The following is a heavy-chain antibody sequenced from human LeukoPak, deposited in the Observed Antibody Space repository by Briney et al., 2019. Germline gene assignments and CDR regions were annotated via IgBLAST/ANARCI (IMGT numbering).Heavy chain of an antibody. CDR3: ARDYSSGWYGLGAFDI. D-gene: IGHD6-19*01. CDR1: GFTFDSYA. CDR2: ISSSSSYI. Sequence: GGSLRLSCEVSGFTFDSYAMSWVRQSPGKGLEWVSSISSSSSYIYYADSVKGRFTISRDNAKNSLYLQMNSLRAEDTAVYYCARDYSSGWYGLGAFDIWGQGTMVTVSS. V-gene: IGHV3-21*01. J-gene: IGHJ3*02.